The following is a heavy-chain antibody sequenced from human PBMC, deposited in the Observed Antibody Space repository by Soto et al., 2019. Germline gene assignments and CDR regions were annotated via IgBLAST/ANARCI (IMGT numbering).Heavy chain of an antibody. V-gene: IGHV4-4*02. CDR1: GGSISSHDW. Sequence: QVQLQESGPGLVKPSGTLSLTCAVSGGSISSHDWWSWVRQPPGKGLEWIGEIHHSGSINYNPSLESRVTISVDRSKNQFSLNLSSVTAADTAMYFCVCNGYYSLDHWXQGTLVIVSP. D-gene: IGHD3-22*01. J-gene: IGHJ4*02. CDR3: VCNGYYSLDH. CDR2: IHHSGSI.